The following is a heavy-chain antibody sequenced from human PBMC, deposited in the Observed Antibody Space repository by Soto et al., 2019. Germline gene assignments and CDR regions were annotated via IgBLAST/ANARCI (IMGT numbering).Heavy chain of an antibody. D-gene: IGHD6-19*01. Sequence: QVQLVQSEAEVKKPGSSVKVSCKASGDTYSSYEINWVRQAPGLGLEWMGGIVPVYGTANYAPKFQGRVSLSADVCTSTTSIELSSLRSMDTAVYFCAGEAAPHGSGWHYWGQGNLVNVSS. CDR3: AGEAAPHGSGWHY. J-gene: IGHJ4*02. CDR2: IVPVYGTA. V-gene: IGHV1-69*12. CDR1: GDTYSSYE.